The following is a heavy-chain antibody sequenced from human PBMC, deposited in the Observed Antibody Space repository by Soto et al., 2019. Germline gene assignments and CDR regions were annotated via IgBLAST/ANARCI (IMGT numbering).Heavy chain of an antibody. V-gene: IGHV3-23*01. CDR3: ARGDRGGSGSPASYYYSGLDV. D-gene: IGHD3-10*01. CDR1: GFTFSSYA. Sequence: SLRLSCAASGFTFSSYAMSWVRQAPGKGLEWVSSVSAGGDMTYYSDSVKGRFTISRDNSNNALFLQMSSLRIEDTALYYCARGDRGGSGSPASYYYSGLDVWGQGTTVTVS. J-gene: IGHJ6*02. CDR2: VSAGGDMT.